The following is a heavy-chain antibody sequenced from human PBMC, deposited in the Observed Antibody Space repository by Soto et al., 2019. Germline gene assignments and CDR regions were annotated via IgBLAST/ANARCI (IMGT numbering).Heavy chain of an antibody. CDR2: ISAYNGNT. V-gene: IGHV1-18*01. J-gene: IGHJ4*02. D-gene: IGHD2-21*01. CDR3: ARGEAYSKLGCHDF. CDR1: GYTFTSYG. Sequence: QVQLVQSGAEVKKPGASVKVSCKASGYTFTSYGISWVRQAPGQGREWMGWISAYNGNTNYAQKLQGRVTMTTDTSTSRAYMELRSLRSDYTAVYYCARGEAYSKLGCHDFWVQGTLFSFSS.